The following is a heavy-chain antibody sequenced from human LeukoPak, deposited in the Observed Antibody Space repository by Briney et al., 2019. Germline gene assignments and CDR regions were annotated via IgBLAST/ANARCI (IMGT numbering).Heavy chain of an antibody. CDR2: IYTSGST. Sequence: SETLSLTCTVSGGSISSGSYYWSWIRQPAGKGLEWIGRIYTSGSTNYNPSLKSRVTISVDTSENQFSLKLSSVTAADTAVYYCARGSIFGVVRFDPWGQGTLVTVSS. V-gene: IGHV4-61*02. D-gene: IGHD3-3*01. CDR1: GGSISSGSYY. CDR3: ARGSIFGVVRFDP. J-gene: IGHJ5*02.